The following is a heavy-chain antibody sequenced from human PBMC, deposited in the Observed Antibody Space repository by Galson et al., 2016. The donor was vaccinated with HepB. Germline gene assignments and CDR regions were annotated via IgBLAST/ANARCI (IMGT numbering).Heavy chain of an antibody. J-gene: IGHJ6*02. Sequence: SLRLSCAASKFTFSSYGMHWVRQAPGKGLEWVAVISYDGSNKFYADSVKGRFTISRDNSRNTLYLQMNSLRADGTALYYCAKDCGGDVYYYYGMDVWGQGTTVIVSS. CDR1: KFTFSSYG. V-gene: IGHV3-30*18. D-gene: IGHD2-21*02. CDR3: AKDCGGDVYYYYGMDV. CDR2: ISYDGSNK.